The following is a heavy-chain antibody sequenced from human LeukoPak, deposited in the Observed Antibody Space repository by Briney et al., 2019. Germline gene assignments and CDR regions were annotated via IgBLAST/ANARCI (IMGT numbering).Heavy chain of an antibody. CDR2: ISGSGGNT. Sequence: GGSLRLSCAASGFTFSSYGMSWVRQARGKGLEWVSSISGSGGNTYYADSVKGRFTISRDNSKSTVYLQMNSLRAEDTAVYHCAKTNGYYDYWGQGTLVTVSS. J-gene: IGHJ4*02. V-gene: IGHV3-23*01. CDR1: GFTFSSYG. CDR3: AKTNGYYDY. D-gene: IGHD3-22*01.